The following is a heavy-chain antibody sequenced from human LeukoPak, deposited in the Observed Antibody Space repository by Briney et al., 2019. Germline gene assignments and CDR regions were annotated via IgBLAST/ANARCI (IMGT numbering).Heavy chain of an antibody. D-gene: IGHD3-16*01. V-gene: IGHV3-7*02. Sequence: GGSLRLSCAASEFTFSRHWMSWVRPAPGKGLEWVANIKEDGSQKYYVDSVKGRFTISRDNAKNSLYLQMNSLRAEDTAVYYCARIGTAGLYYMDVWGKGTTVTVSS. CDR1: EFTFSRHW. CDR3: ARIGTAGLYYMDV. J-gene: IGHJ6*03. CDR2: IKEDGSQK.